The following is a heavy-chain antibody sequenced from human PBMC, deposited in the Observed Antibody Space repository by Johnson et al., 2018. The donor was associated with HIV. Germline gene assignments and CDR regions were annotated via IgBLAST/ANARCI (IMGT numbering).Heavy chain of an antibody. J-gene: IGHJ3*02. CDR2: IGTAGDT. Sequence: VQLVESGGGVVQPGRSLRLSCAASGFTFSSYAMHWVRQAPGKGLEWVSAIGTAGDTYYPGSVKGRFTISRENAKNSLYLQMNSLRAGDTAVYYCARGLTGDDAFDIWGQGTMVTVSS. CDR1: GFTFSSYA. V-gene: IGHV3-13*01. CDR3: ARGLTGDDAFDI. D-gene: IGHD7-27*01.